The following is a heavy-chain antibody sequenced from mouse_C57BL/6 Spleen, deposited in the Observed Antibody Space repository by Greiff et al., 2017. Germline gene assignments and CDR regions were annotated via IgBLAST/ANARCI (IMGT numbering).Heavy chain of an antibody. CDR2: IDPENGDT. J-gene: IGHJ3*01. CDR3: TTLSITTVVPTEGGFAY. CDR1: GFNIKDDY. Sequence: VQLQQSGAELVRPGASVKLSCTASGFNIKDDYMHWVKQRPEQGLEWIGWIDPENGDTEYASKFQGKATITADTSSNTAYLQLSSLTSEDTAVYYCTTLSITTVVPTEGGFAYWGQGTLVTVSA. D-gene: IGHD1-1*01. V-gene: IGHV14-4*01.